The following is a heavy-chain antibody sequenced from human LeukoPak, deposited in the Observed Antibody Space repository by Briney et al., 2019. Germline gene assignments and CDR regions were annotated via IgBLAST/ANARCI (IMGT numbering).Heavy chain of an antibody. CDR1: GYTFTNYD. J-gene: IGHJ4*02. V-gene: IGHV1-8*01. Sequence: ASVKVSCKASGYTFTNYDINWVRQATGQGLEWMGWMNPDSGNTGYAQKFQGRVTMTRESSIRTAYMALSSLTSEAPAGHYCASRVYDSSGYYDFDYWGQGTLVSVSS. D-gene: IGHD3-22*01. CDR2: MNPDSGNT. CDR3: ASRVYDSSGYYDFDY.